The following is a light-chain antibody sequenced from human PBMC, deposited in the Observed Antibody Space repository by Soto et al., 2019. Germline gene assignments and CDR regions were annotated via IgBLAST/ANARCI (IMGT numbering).Light chain of an antibody. V-gene: IGKV3-15*01. CDR3: LQYSTWPPLYT. Sequence: EIVMTQSPATLSVSLGERVTLSCRASQSVSRYLDWYQQKPGQAPRLLISDASTRATDIPDRFRGIGSGTDFTIPISSLQSTDLAVYYCLQYSTWPPLYTFGHGTKLEIK. CDR1: QSVSRY. CDR2: DAS. J-gene: IGKJ2*01.